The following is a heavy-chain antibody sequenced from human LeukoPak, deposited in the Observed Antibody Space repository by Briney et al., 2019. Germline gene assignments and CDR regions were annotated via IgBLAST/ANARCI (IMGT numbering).Heavy chain of an antibody. Sequence: GGSLRLSCAASGITFSSYGMHWVRQAPGKGLEWVAFIRYDGSNKYYADSVKGRFTISRDNSKNTLFLQMNSLRAEDTAIYYCAKDGEGLWFGELLSYSFDYWGQGTPVTVSS. J-gene: IGHJ4*02. V-gene: IGHV3-30*02. CDR3: AKDGEGLWFGELLSYSFDY. CDR2: IRYDGSNK. CDR1: GITFSSYG. D-gene: IGHD3-10*01.